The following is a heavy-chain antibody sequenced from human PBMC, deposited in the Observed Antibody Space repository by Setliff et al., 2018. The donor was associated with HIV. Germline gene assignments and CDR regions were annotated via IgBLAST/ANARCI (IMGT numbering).Heavy chain of an antibody. Sequence: SETLSLTCTVSGDSISTYCWIWIRQPPGKGLEWIGNIYTSGSTNYNPSLKSRVTISVDTSKNQFSLKLSSVTAADTAVYYCAREAAHCSGDTCQFTFDSWGQGTLVTVSS. J-gene: IGHJ4*02. CDR3: AREAAHCSGDTCQFTFDS. D-gene: IGHD2-15*01. CDR2: IYTSGST. CDR1: GDSISTYC. V-gene: IGHV4-4*09.